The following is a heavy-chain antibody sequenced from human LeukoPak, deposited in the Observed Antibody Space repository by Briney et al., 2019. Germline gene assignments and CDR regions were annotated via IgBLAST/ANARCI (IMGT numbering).Heavy chain of an antibody. Sequence: GGSLRLSCAASGFTVSNTYMNWVRQAPGKGLEWVSVIYSGGGTYYAESVKGRFTISKDTSKNTLYLQINSLRAEDTAVYYCVKDDRRYGDYGYFDHWGQGALVTVSS. CDR1: GFTVSNTY. CDR2: IYSGGGT. D-gene: IGHD4-17*01. CDR3: VKDDRRYGDYGYFDH. V-gene: IGHV3-66*01. J-gene: IGHJ4*02.